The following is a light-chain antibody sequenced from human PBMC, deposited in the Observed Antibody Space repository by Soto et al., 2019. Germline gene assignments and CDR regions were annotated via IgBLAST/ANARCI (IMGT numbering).Light chain of an antibody. V-gene: IGLV2-14*01. CDR1: SSDVGGYNY. J-gene: IGLJ1*01. Sequence: QSVLAQPASVSGSPGQSITISCTGTSSDVGGYNYVSWYQQHPGKAPKLMIYDVSNRPSGVSNRFSGSKSGNTASLTISGLQAEDEADYYCSSYTSSRTYVFGTVTKVTV. CDR3: SSYTSSRTYV. CDR2: DVS.